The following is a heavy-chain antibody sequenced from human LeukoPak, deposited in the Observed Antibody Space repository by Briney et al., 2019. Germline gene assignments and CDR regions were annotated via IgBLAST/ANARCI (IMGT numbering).Heavy chain of an antibody. CDR1: GNSISSSSYY. D-gene: IGHD3-16*02. V-gene: IGHV4-39*01. Sequence: SETLSLTCTVSGNSISSSSYYWVWIRQPPGKGLEWIGSIDYSGSTYYNPSLKSRVTMSVDTSKNQFSLKLSSVTAADTAVYYCARGYDYVWGSYRPVGDVWGKGTTVTISS. CDR3: ARGYDYVWGSYRPVGDV. J-gene: IGHJ6*04. CDR2: IDYSGST.